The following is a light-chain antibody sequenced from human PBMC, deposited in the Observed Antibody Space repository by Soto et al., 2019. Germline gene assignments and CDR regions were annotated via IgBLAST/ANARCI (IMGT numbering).Light chain of an antibody. CDR3: QQYEGYPYT. V-gene: IGKV1-5*01. CDR1: QYISSW. Sequence: DIQMTQSPSTLSASVGDRVTITCRAGQYISSWLAWYQQKPGKAPKLLIYDASSLESGVPSTFSGSRSGTEFTLTISSLQPDDFATYYCQQYEGYPYTFGPGTKVDIK. J-gene: IGKJ2*01. CDR2: DAS.